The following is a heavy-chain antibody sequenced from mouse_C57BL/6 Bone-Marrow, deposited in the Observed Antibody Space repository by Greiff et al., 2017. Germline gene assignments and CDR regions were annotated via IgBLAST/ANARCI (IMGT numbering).Heavy chain of an antibody. CDR1: GYTFTNYW. D-gene: IGHD2-14*01. CDR3: ARSGSYREHYAMDY. Sequence: QVQLQQSGAELVRPGTSVKMSCKASGYTFTNYWIGWAKQRPGHGLEWIGDIYPGGGYTNYNEKFKGKATLTADKSSSTAYMQFSSLTSEDSAIYYCARSGSYREHYAMDYWGQGTSVTVSS. J-gene: IGHJ4*01. V-gene: IGHV1-63*01. CDR2: IYPGGGYT.